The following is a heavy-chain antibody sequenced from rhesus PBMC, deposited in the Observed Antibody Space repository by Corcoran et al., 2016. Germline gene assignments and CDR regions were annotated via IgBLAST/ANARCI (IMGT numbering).Heavy chain of an antibody. Sequence: QVKLQQWGEGLVKPSETLSLTCAVYGSSISGYYYWSWGRQPAGKGLYWIGYISGKSARTNYHPSLKKRVTISKGTAENQFSLKLSSVAAADAAVYYCARSLIAAIPYFDYWGQGVLVTVSS. J-gene: IGHJ4*01. V-gene: IGHV4-73*01. CDR3: ARSLIAAIPYFDY. CDR1: GSSISGYYY. CDR2: ISGKSART. D-gene: IGHD6-25*01.